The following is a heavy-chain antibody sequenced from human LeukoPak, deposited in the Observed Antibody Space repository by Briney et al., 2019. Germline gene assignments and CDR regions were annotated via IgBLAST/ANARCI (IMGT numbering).Heavy chain of an antibody. V-gene: IGHV1-2*02. CDR3: ARIRDGYNDAYDI. Sequence: ASVKVSCKASGYTFTGYYMHWVRQAPGQGLEWMGWINPNSGGTIYAQKFQGRVTMTEDTSTDTAYMELSSLRSEDTALYYCARIRDGYNDAYDIWGQGTMVTVSS. D-gene: IGHD5-24*01. CDR2: INPNSGGT. J-gene: IGHJ3*02. CDR1: GYTFTGYY.